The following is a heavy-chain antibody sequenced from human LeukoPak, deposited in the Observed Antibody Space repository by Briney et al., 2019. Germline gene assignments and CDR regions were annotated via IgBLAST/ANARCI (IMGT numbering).Heavy chain of an antibody. CDR1: GFTFSSYT. CDR3: ARARQVVPAAIWFDY. D-gene: IGHD2-2*02. J-gene: IGHJ4*02. CDR2: ISSSSTYI. V-gene: IGHV3-21*01. Sequence: GGSLRLSCAASGFTFSSYTMNWVRQAPGKGLEWVSSISSSSTYIYYADSVKGRFTISRDNAKNSMYLQMNSLRAEDTAVYYCARARQVVPAAIWFDYWGQGTLVTVSS.